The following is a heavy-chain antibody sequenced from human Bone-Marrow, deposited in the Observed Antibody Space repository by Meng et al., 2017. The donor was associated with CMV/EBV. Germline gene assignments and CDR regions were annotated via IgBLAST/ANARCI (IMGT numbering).Heavy chain of an antibody. Sequence: LSLTCAASGFTFDDYAMHWVRQAPGKGLEWVSLISWDGDSTYYSDSVKGRFTVSRDNRKNSLYLQMNSLRAEDTALYYCAKDTGYCSSTSCYLPDYWGQGTLVTVSS. J-gene: IGHJ4*02. CDR3: AKDTGYCSSTSCYLPDY. CDR1: GFTFDDYA. CDR2: ISWDGDST. D-gene: IGHD2-2*01. V-gene: IGHV3-43D*03.